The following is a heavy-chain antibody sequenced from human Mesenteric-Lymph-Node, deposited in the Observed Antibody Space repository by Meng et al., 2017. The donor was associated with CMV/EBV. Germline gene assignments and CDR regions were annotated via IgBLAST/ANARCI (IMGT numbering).Heavy chain of an antibody. D-gene: IGHD1-1*01. CDR2: MNPNSGNT. CDR1: GYTFTSYY. J-gene: IGHJ6*02. Sequence: ASVKVSCKASGYTFTSYYMHWVRQAPGQGLEWMGWMNPNSGNTGYAQKFQGRVSITRNTSISTAYMELSSLRSEDTAVYYCARWKAGYYYYGMDVWGQGTTVTVSS. CDR3: ARWKAGYYYYGMDV. V-gene: IGHV1-8*03.